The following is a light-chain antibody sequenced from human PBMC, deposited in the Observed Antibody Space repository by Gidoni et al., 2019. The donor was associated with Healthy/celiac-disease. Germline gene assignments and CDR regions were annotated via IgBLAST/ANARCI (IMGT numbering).Light chain of an antibody. Sequence: IKLTKSPSSLSASVGDRVTIPCRASQGISSDLAWYQQKPGKAPQLLIYAASTLQSGVPSRFSGSGSGTDFTLTISRLQPKDFATYYCQPLNSYPVPFGPGTKVDLK. CDR2: AAS. J-gene: IGKJ3*01. CDR1: QGISSD. CDR3: QPLNSYPVP. V-gene: IGKV1-9*01.